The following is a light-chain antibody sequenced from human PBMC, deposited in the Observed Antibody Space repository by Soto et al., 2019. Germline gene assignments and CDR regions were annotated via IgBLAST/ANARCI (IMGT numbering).Light chain of an antibody. Sequence: QSVLTQPPSVSGAPGQRVTISCTGSISNIGAGYDVHWYQQLPGTAPKLLSYGNSNRPSGVPDRFSGYKSGTSASLAITGLQAEDEADYYCQSYDSSLSGSVFGGGTKLTVL. V-gene: IGLV1-40*01. J-gene: IGLJ2*01. CDR2: GNS. CDR3: QSYDSSLSGSV. CDR1: ISNIGAGYD.